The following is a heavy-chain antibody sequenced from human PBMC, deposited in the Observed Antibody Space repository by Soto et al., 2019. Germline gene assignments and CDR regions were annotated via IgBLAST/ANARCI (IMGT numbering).Heavy chain of an antibody. J-gene: IGHJ4*02. CDR2: INGNTGHT. D-gene: IGHD1-26*01. Sequence: QVQLVQSGAEVREPGASVKVSCKTSGYTFSRYGITWVRQAPGQGLEWMGWINGNTGHTIYAMNLEDRPTISTDTSKSTAYMELRSLQSDDTAVYYCARERKWEPRPYWGQGTLVTVSS. CDR3: ARERKWEPRPY. V-gene: IGHV1-18*01. CDR1: GYTFSRYG.